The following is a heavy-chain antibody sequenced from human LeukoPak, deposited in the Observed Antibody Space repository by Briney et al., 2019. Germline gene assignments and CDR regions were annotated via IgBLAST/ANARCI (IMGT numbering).Heavy chain of an antibody. Sequence: SETLSLTCTVSGGSFSSSSYYWGWIRQPPGKGLEWIGSIYYSGSTYYNPSLKSRVTISVDTSKNQFSLKLSSVTAADTAVYYCARHDMTYYYYGMDVWGQGTTVTVSS. CDR1: GGSFSSSSYY. V-gene: IGHV4-39*01. J-gene: IGHJ6*02. CDR2: IYYSGST. D-gene: IGHD2-15*01. CDR3: ARHDMTYYYYGMDV.